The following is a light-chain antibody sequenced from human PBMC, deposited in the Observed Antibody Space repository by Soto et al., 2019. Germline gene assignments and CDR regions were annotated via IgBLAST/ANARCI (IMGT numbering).Light chain of an antibody. CDR2: VNSDGSH. Sequence: QPVLTQSPSASASLGASVKLTCTLSSGYSRYAIAWHQQQSEKGPRYLMKVNSDGSHSKGDGIPDRFSGSSSGAERYLTISSLQSEDEAGYYCQTWGTDIRGVFGGGTKLTVL. V-gene: IGLV4-69*01. CDR1: SGYSRYA. CDR3: QTWGTDIRGV. J-gene: IGLJ2*01.